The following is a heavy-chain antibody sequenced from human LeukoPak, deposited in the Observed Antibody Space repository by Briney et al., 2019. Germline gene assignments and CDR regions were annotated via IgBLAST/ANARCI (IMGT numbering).Heavy chain of an antibody. V-gene: IGHV3-43*02. CDR2: ISGDGGST. J-gene: IGHJ3*01. D-gene: IGHD3-22*01. CDR1: GFSVSSNY. Sequence: GGSLRLSCAVSGFSVSSNYMTWVRQAPGKGLEWVSLISGDGGSTYYADSVKGRFTISRDNSKNSLHLQMNSLRTEDTALYYCAKDISTVYDSSGYYSSTWGQGTMVTVSS. CDR3: AKDISTVYDSSGYYSST.